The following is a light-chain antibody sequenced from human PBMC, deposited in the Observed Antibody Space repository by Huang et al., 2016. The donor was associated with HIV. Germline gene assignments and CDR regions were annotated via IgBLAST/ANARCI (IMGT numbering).Light chain of an antibody. J-gene: IGKJ3*01. CDR2: GAS. CDR3: QQYNNWPFT. Sequence: ERVMTQSPVTLSVSPGERATFSCRASQSISSKLAGYQRKPGQPPRLLIYGASTRATGIPARFSGSGSGTEFTLTISSLQSEDFAVYYCQQYNNWPFTFGPGTRVDIK. CDR1: QSISSK. V-gene: IGKV3-15*01.